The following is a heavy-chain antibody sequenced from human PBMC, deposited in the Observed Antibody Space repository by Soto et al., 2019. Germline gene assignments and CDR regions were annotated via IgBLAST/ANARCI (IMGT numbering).Heavy chain of an antibody. CDR2: IIPIFGTA. Sequence: GASVKVSCKXSGGTFSSYAISWVRQAPGQGLEWMGGIIPIFGTANYAQKFQGRVTITADESTSTAYMELSSLRSEDTAVYYCARSLYSSSSSSHYYGMDVWGQGTTVTVSS. D-gene: IGHD6-6*01. CDR3: ARSLYSSSSSSHYYGMDV. V-gene: IGHV1-69*13. CDR1: GGTFSSYA. J-gene: IGHJ6*02.